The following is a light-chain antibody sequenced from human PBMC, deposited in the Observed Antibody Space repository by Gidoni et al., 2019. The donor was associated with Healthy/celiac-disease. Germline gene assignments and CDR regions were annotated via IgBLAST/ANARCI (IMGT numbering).Light chain of an antibody. Sequence: DIQLTQSPSSLSASVGDRVTITCQASQDISNYLNLYQQKPGKAPKPLIYDASNVATGVPSRFSGSGSGTDFTFTISSLQPEDIATYYCQQYDNLPYTFGQGTKLEIK. J-gene: IGKJ2*01. V-gene: IGKV1-33*01. CDR2: DAS. CDR1: QDISNY. CDR3: QQYDNLPYT.